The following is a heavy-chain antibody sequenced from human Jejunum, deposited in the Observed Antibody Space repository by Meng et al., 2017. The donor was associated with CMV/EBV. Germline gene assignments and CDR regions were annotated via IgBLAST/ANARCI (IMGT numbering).Heavy chain of an antibody. J-gene: IGHJ1*01. V-gene: IGHV1-2*06. Sequence: QGHLVQSGTEVKKPGASVKVSCKASGYTFTASFIHWVRQAPGEGLQWMGRINPNSGGTTLAQKFQGRLTITRDTSASTAYMELSSLRSEDTAVYYCAREYAGSQIYYDEYFQHWGQGTLVTVSS. CDR1: GYTFTASF. D-gene: IGHD3-10*01. CDR3: AREYAGSQIYYDEYFQH. CDR2: INPNSGGT.